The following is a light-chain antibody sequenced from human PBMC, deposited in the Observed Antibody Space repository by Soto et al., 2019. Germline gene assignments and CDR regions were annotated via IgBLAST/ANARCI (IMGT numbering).Light chain of an antibody. J-gene: IGKJ1*01. V-gene: IGKV2-28*01. CDR2: LGS. CDR1: QSLLYSNGNIY. CDR3: MQAIHAPRT. Sequence: DIVLTQSPLSLPVTPGEPASISCRSSQSLLYSNGNIYLDWYLQKPGQSPQLLIYLGSIRASGVPDRFSGSGSGTEFTLKITSVEAEDVGFCSSMQAIHAPRTFGLGNKVEI.